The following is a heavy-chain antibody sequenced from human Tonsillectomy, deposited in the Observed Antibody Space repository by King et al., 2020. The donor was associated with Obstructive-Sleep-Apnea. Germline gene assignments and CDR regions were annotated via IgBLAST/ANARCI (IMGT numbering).Heavy chain of an antibody. V-gene: IGHV4-39*07. J-gene: IGHJ4*02. CDR3: ARRPDYEGVGDPDY. CDR1: GGSISSSSYY. Sequence: QLQESGPGLVKPSETLSLTCTVSGGSISSSSYYWGWIRQPPGKGLEWIGTIYYSGSTYYNPSLKSRVIISVDTSKNQFSLKLSSVTAADTAVYYCARRPDYEGVGDPDYWGQGTLVTVSS. D-gene: IGHD4-17*01. CDR2: IYYSGST.